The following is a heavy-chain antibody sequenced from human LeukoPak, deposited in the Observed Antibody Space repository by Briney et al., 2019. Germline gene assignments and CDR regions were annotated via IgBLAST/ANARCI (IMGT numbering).Heavy chain of an antibody. V-gene: IGHV3-72*01. J-gene: IGHJ6*03. CDR1: GFTFSDHY. CDR2: IRSKANTYTT. CDR3: ARAGGTTPYYYYMDV. Sequence: GGSLRLSCAASGFTFSDHYMDWVRQAPGKGLEWVGRIRSKANTYTTEYAASVKGRFTISRDDSKNSLYLQMNSLKTEDTAVYYCARAGGTTPYYYYMDVWGKGTTVTVSS. D-gene: IGHD1-1*01.